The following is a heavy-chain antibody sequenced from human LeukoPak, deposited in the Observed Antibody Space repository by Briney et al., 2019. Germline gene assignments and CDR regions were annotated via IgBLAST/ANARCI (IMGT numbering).Heavy chain of an antibody. V-gene: IGHV3-74*01. CDR1: GLTFSSQW. CDR3: AGLYYYGSRG. CDR2: INSDGSST. Sequence: PGGSLSLSCAASGLTFSSQWMHLVRQAPGKGLVWVSRINSDGSSTSYADSVKGRFTISRDNAKNTLYLQMNSLRAEDTAVYYCAGLYYYGSRGWGQGTLVTVSS. J-gene: IGHJ4*02. D-gene: IGHD3-22*01.